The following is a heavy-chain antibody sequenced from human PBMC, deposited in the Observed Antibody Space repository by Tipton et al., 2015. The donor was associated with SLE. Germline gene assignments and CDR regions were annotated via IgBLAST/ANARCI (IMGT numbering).Heavy chain of an antibody. J-gene: IGHJ1*01. CDR1: GGSISSGSYY. D-gene: IGHD3-3*01. Sequence: LRLSCTVSGGSISSGSYYWSWIRQPPGKGLEWIGNIYYRGTTNYNPSLKSRVTISVDTSKNQFSLKLNSVTAADTAVYYCARGRSYDFWNFHHWGQGTLVTVSS. V-gene: IGHV4-61*01. CDR2: IYYRGTT. CDR3: ARGRSYDFWNFHH.